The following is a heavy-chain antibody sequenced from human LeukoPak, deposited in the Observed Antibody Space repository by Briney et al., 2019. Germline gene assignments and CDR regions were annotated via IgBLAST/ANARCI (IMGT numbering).Heavy chain of an antibody. Sequence: PSETLSLTCTVSGGSISSGGYYWSWLRQHPGKGLEWIGYIYYSGSTYYNPSLKSRFTISVDTSKNQFSLKLSSVTAADTAVYYCARGICSSTSCYLKNWFDPWGQGTLVTVSS. CDR3: ARGICSSTSCYLKNWFDP. D-gene: IGHD2-2*01. V-gene: IGHV4-31*03. J-gene: IGHJ5*02. CDR1: GGSISSGGYY. CDR2: IYYSGST.